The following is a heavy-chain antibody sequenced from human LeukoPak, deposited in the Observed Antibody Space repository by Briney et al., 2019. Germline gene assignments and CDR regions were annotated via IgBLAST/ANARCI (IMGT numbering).Heavy chain of an antibody. J-gene: IGHJ4*02. CDR1: GFTFSSYS. CDR3: ARESGHHYDILTGYPF. Sequence: GGSLRLSCAASGFTFSSYSMNWVRQAPGKGLEWVSYISSSSSTIYYADSVKGRFTISRDNAKNSLYLQMNSLRAEDTAEYYCARESGHHYDILTGYPFWGQGTLVTVSS. CDR2: ISSSSSTI. V-gene: IGHV3-48*01. D-gene: IGHD3-9*01.